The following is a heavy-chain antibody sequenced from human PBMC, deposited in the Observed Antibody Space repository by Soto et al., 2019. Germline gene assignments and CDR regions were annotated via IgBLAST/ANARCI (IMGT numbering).Heavy chain of an antibody. Sequence: GGSLRLSCAASGFTFSDYYMSWIRQAPGKGLEWVSYISSSGSTIYYAGCVKGRFTISRDNAKNQLFLKMNSLRAEDTAVYYCARDEPVVVVAEGYYYYYYMDVWGKGTTVTVSS. CDR3: ARDEPVVVVAEGYYYYYYMDV. D-gene: IGHD2-15*01. CDR2: ISSSGSTI. V-gene: IGHV3-11*01. CDR1: GFTFSDYY. J-gene: IGHJ6*03.